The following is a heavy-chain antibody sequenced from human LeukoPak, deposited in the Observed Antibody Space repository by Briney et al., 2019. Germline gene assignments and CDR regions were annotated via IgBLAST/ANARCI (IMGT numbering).Heavy chain of an antibody. CDR1: GYTFTSYG. CDR3: ARASRRDGYNFGADY. Sequence: ASVKVSCKASGYTFTSYGISWVRQAPGQGLEWMGWISAYNGNTNYAQKLQGRVTMTTDTSTSTAYMELSSLRSEDTAVYYCARASRRDGYNFGADYWGQGTLVTVSS. J-gene: IGHJ4*02. V-gene: IGHV1-18*01. D-gene: IGHD5-24*01. CDR2: ISAYNGNT.